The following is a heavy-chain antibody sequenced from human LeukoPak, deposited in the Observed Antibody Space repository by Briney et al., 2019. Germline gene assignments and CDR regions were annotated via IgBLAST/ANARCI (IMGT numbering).Heavy chain of an antibody. V-gene: IGHV3-74*01. J-gene: IGHJ4*02. CDR2: FNSDGSRT. CDR3: ARGAYCGGDCPLPNSLY. D-gene: IGHD2-21*01. Sequence: PGGSLRLSCAAAGFTFSSNWMHSVRQATGKGLVWVSRFNSDGSRTSYADYVKGRFTISRDNAKNTLYLQMNSLRAEDAAVYYCARGAYCGGDCPLPNSLYWGQGTLVTVSS. CDR1: GFTFSSNW.